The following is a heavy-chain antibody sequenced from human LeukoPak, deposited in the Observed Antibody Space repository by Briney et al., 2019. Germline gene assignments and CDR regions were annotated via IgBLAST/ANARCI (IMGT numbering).Heavy chain of an antibody. CDR3: ARYCSSTSCYSDY. D-gene: IGHD2-2*01. V-gene: IGHV1-2*02. J-gene: IGHJ4*02. CDR2: INPNSGGT. Sequence: ASVKVSCKASGYTFTVYYMHWVRQAPGQGLEWMGWINPNSGGTNYAQKFQGRVTMTRDTSISTAYMELTRLTSDDTAVYYCARYCSSTSCYSDYWGQGTLVTVSS. CDR1: GYTFTVYY.